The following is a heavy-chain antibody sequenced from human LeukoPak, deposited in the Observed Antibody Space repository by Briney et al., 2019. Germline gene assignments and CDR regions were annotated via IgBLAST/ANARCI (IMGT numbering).Heavy chain of an antibody. D-gene: IGHD6-19*01. Sequence: PGGSLRLSCAASGFTFSSYWMHWVRQAPGKGLVWVSRINSDGSSTSYADSVKGQFTISRDNAKNTLYLQMNSLRAEDTAVYYCARVGRGSSGWYKGAFDIWGQGTMVTVSS. CDR3: ARVGRGSSGWYKGAFDI. CDR2: INSDGSST. V-gene: IGHV3-74*01. CDR1: GFTFSSYW. J-gene: IGHJ3*02.